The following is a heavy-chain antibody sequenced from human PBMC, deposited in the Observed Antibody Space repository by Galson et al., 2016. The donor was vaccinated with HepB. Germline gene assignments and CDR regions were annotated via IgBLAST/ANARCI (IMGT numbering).Heavy chain of an antibody. Sequence: ETLSLTCNVSGDSIIPYYWSWIRQPPGKGLEWNGYVYYTGNTNYNPSFKSRVSISVDVSREQFSLRLTPVTAADTAMYFCTRRRRAFAIWGQGAMVIVPS. V-gene: IGHV4-59*08. CDR3: TRRRRAFAI. J-gene: IGHJ3*02. CDR2: VYYTGNT. CDR1: GDSIIPYY.